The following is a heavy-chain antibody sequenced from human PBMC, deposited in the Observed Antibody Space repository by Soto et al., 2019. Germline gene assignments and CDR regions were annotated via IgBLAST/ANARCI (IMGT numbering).Heavy chain of an antibody. D-gene: IGHD3-3*01. CDR2: ISSSSTI. V-gene: IGHV3-48*02. Sequence: GGSLRLSCAASGFTFSNYNMNWVRQAPGKGLEWVSYISSSSTIYYADSVKGRFTISRDNAKNSLYLQMNSLRDEDTAVYYCAREFFYDYWGQGTLVTVAS. CDR3: AREFFYDY. CDR1: GFTFSNYN. J-gene: IGHJ4*02.